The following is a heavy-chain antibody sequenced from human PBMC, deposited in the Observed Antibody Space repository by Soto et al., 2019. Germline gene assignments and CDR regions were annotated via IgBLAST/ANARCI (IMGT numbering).Heavy chain of an antibody. CDR3: TRDQGYQLIYF. CDR2: ISGGSGQT. CDR1: GYIFTNYA. D-gene: IGHD3-10*01. J-gene: IGHJ4*02. V-gene: IGHV1-3*01. Sequence: ASVKVSCKASGYIFTNYAIHWVRQAPGQRPEWIGWISGGSGQTKYSQQFQGRVTVTRDTSASTSYMEMTSLRSQDTAVYYCTRDQGYQLIYFWGQGTLVTVPQ.